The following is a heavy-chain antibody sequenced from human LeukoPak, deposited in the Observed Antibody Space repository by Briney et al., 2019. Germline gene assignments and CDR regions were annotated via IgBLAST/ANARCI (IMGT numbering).Heavy chain of an antibody. Sequence: GGSLRLSCAASGFTFNSYAMTWVRRAPGKGLEWVAALSRSGGNTYYADSVKGRFTISRDNAKNSLYLQMNSLRAEDTAVYFCASVYCSATSCMRGAFDIWGQGTMVTVSS. J-gene: IGHJ3*02. CDR3: ASVYCSATSCMRGAFDI. CDR1: GFTFNSYA. CDR2: LSRSGGNT. V-gene: IGHV3-23*01. D-gene: IGHD2-2*01.